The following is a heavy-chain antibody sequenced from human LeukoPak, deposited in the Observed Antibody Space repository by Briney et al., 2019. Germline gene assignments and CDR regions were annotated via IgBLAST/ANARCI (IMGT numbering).Heavy chain of an antibody. V-gene: IGHV3-20*04. J-gene: IGHJ6*03. CDR1: GFTFDDYG. CDR3: ARGKLTTRQGTYYMDV. Sequence: GGSLRLSCAASGFTFDDYGMSLVRQAPGKGLEWVSGINWNGGSTGYEDSVKGRFTISRDNAKNPLYLQMNNLRAEDTALYYCARGKLTTRQGTYYMDVWGKGTTVTVSS. CDR2: INWNGGST. D-gene: IGHD4-17*01.